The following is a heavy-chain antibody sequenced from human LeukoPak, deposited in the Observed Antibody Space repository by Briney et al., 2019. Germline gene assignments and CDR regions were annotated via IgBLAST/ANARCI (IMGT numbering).Heavy chain of an antibody. CDR3: ARLYLPATRFDY. J-gene: IGHJ4*02. CDR1: GGSISSSNW. V-gene: IGHV4-4*02. CDR2: IYHSGST. D-gene: IGHD5-24*01. Sequence: SETLSLTCTVSGGSISSSNWWSWVRQPPGKGLEWIGEIYHSGSTNYNPSLKSRVTISVDKSKNQFSLKLTSVTAADTAVYYCARLYLPATRFDYWGQGTLVTVSS.